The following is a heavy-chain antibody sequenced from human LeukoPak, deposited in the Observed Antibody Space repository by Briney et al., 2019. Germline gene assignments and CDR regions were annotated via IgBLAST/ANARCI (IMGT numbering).Heavy chain of an antibody. CDR3: AREGYYDSSGYGE. V-gene: IGHV1-46*01. CDR2: INPSSGST. D-gene: IGHD3-22*01. J-gene: IGHJ4*02. CDR1: GYTFTSYG. Sequence: GASVKVSCKASGYTFTSYGISWVRQAPGQGLEWMGIINPSSGSTSYAQKFQGRVTMTRDTSTSTVYMELSSLRSEDTAVYYCAREGYYDSSGYGEWGQGTLVTVSS.